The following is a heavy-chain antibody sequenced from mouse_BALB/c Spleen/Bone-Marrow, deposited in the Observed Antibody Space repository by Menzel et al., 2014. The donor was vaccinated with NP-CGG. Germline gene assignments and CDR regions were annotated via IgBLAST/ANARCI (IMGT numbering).Heavy chain of an antibody. CDR2: INPSNGGT. J-gene: IGHJ4*01. Sequence: VQGVESGAELVKPGASVKLSCKASGCTFTSYYMYWVKQRPGQGLEWFGEINPSNGGTNFNEKFKNKATLTVDKSSSTAYMQLSSLTSEDSAVYYCSRGRRDALDYWGQGTSVTVSS. CDR3: SRGRRDALDY. V-gene: IGHV1S81*02. CDR1: GCTFTSYY.